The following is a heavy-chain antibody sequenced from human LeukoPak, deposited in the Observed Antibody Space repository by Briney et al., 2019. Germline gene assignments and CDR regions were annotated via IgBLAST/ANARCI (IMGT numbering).Heavy chain of an antibody. J-gene: IGHJ4*02. Sequence: SETLSLTCTVSGGSISSYYWSWIRQPPGKGLEWIGYIYYSGSTNYNPSLKSRVTISVDTSKNQFSLKLSSVTAADTAVYYCARGVVVTAMFDYWGQGTLVTVSS. CDR1: GGSISSYY. CDR2: IYYSGST. CDR3: ARGVVVTAMFDY. D-gene: IGHD2-21*02. V-gene: IGHV4-59*01.